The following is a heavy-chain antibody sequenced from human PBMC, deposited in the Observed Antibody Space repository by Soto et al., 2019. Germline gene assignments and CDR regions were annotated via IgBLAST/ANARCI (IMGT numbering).Heavy chain of an antibody. Sequence: EVQVVESGGGLVQPGGSLRLSCAASGFTLSSYWMTWVRQAPGKGLEWVANIKEDGSETYYVDSVKGRFTISRDNAKNSLDLQLNSLRAEDTAVYYCAREVLVWFGEFLEDYYYHGMDVWGQGTTVTVSS. J-gene: IGHJ6*02. CDR1: GFTLSSYW. D-gene: IGHD3-10*01. V-gene: IGHV3-7*05. CDR2: IKEDGSET. CDR3: AREVLVWFGEFLEDYYYHGMDV.